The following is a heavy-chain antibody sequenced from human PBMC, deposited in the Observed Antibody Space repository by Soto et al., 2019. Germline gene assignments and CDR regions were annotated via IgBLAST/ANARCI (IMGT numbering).Heavy chain of an antibody. Sequence: GGSLRLSCAASGFTFSSYAMHWVRQAPGKGLEWVAVISYDGSNKYYADSVKGRFTISRDNSKNTLYLQMNSLRAEDTAVYYCARLVLDYDSSGYYHKDYWGQGTLVTVSS. D-gene: IGHD3-22*01. V-gene: IGHV3-30-3*01. CDR2: ISYDGSNK. CDR3: ARLVLDYDSSGYYHKDY. J-gene: IGHJ4*02. CDR1: GFTFSSYA.